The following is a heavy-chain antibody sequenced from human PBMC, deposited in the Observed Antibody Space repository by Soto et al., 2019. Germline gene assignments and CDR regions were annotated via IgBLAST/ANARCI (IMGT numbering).Heavy chain of an antibody. J-gene: IGHJ4*02. CDR2: IYYSGNT. V-gene: IGHV4-30-4*02. CDR1: GDSISSGDYY. Sequence: PSETLSLTCTVSGDSISSGDYYWSWIRQPPGKGLEWIGCIYYSGNTYYNPSLKRRFSISVDTSKNQFSLKLSSVTAADTAVYYCARAPRGNYGYPSYFDYWGQGTLVTVSS. D-gene: IGHD3-10*01. CDR3: ARAPRGNYGYPSYFDY.